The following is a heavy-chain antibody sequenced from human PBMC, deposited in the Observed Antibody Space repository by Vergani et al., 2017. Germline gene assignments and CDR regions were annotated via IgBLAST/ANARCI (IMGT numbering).Heavy chain of an antibody. CDR1: GYTFTGYY. CDR2: INPNSGGT. CDR3: ARIPGGVGANYMLAFDI. D-gene: IGHD1-26*01. V-gene: IGHV1-2*02. Sequence: QVQLVQSGAEVKKPGASVKVSCKASGYTFTGYYMHWVRQAPGQGLEWMGWINPNSGGTNYAQKFQGRVTMTRDTSISTAYMELSRLRSDDTAVYYCARIPGGVGANYMLAFDIWGQGTMVTVSS. J-gene: IGHJ3*02.